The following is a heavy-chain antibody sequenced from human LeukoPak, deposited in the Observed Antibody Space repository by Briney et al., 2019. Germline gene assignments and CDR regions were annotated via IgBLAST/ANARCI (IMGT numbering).Heavy chain of an antibody. V-gene: IGHV1-2*02. CDR3: ARVAAAGTPMGAFDI. CDR2: INPNSGGT. Sequence: EASVKVSCKASGYTFTGYYMHWVRQAPGQGLEWMGWINPNSGGTNYAQKFQGRVTMTRDTSISTAYMELSRLRSDDTAVYYCARVAAAGTPMGAFDIWGQGTMVTASS. J-gene: IGHJ3*02. CDR1: GYTFTGYY. D-gene: IGHD6-13*01.